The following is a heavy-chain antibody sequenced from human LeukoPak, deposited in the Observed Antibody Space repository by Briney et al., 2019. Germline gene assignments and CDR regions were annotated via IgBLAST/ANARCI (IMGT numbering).Heavy chain of an antibody. CDR2: ISSTSSII. V-gene: IGHV3-48*04. J-gene: IGHJ4*02. Sequence: GGSLRLSCAASGFIFSSYSMNWVRQAPGKGLEWVSYISSTSSIIYYTDSVKGRFTISRDNAKNSLYLQMNSLRAEDTAVYYCARATAWGYCSGGSCYSNYFDYWGQGTLVTVSS. CDR3: ARATAWGYCSGGSCYSNYFDY. D-gene: IGHD2-15*01. CDR1: GFIFSSYS.